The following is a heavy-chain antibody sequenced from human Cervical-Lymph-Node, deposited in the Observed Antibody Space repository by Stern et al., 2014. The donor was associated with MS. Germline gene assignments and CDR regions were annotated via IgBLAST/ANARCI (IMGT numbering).Heavy chain of an antibody. CDR3: ARQYRPYFYGFGV. Sequence: DQLVESGAEVKKPGSSVKVPCKASGGTLKNYGISWVRQAPGQGLEWMGGIIPILGSGDYAQDFQGRVTITADEVTSTVYMELSSLTSEDTAVYYCARQYRPYFYGFGVWGHGTTVTVSS. V-gene: IGHV1-69*01. J-gene: IGHJ6*02. CDR1: GGTLKNYG. CDR2: IIPILGSG. D-gene: IGHD2/OR15-2a*01.